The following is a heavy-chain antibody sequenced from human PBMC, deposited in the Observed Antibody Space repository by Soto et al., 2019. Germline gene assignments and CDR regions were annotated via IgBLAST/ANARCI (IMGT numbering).Heavy chain of an antibody. CDR2: ISAYNGNT. CDR1: GYTFTSYG. J-gene: IGHJ6*02. V-gene: IGHV1-18*01. D-gene: IGHD3-10*01. CDR3: ARDRVYYYGSGSYYRDYYGMDV. Sequence: GASVKVSCKASGYTFTSYGISWVRQAPGQGLEWMGWISAYNGNTNYAQKLQGRVTMTTDTSTSAAYMELRSLRSDDTAVYYCARDRVYYYGSGSYYRDYYGMDVWGQGTTVTVSS.